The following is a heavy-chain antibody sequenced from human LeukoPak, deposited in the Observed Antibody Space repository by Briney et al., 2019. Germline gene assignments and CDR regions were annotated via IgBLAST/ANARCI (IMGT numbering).Heavy chain of an antibody. CDR3: ARAPIEVADTSAFDI. J-gene: IGHJ3*02. D-gene: IGHD5-24*01. V-gene: IGHV4-59*10. CDR2: IYSSGTT. CDR1: GGSIRSSYF. Sequence: SETLSLTCAGSGGSIRSSYFWSWIRQPAGKGLQFIGRIYSSGTTNYNPSLQSRVTMSVDTSRNQFSLKLTSVTASDTAVYYCARAPIEVADTSAFDIWGQGTLVTVSS.